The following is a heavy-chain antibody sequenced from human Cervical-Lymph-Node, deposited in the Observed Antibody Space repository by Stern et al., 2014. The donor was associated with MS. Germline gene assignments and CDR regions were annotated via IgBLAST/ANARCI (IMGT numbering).Heavy chain of an antibody. Sequence: VQLVESGGGFVKPGGSLRLSCAASGFIFNDYYMSWIRQAPGKGLEWVAYISSRGSFTSYADSVKGRFTISRDNAKKSLYLRMNSLRADDTAIFYCARSSGGNSQFDYWGQGTLVTVSS. CDR1: GFIFNDYY. CDR3: ARSSGGNSQFDY. CDR2: ISSRGSFT. V-gene: IGHV3-11*01. D-gene: IGHD2-15*01. J-gene: IGHJ4*02.